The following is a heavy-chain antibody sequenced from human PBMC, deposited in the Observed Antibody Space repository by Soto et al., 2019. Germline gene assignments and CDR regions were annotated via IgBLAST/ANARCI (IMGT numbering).Heavy chain of an antibody. CDR2: IDYSGST. CDR1: GGSISSYY. V-gene: IGHV4-59*01. Sequence: SETLSLTCTVSGGSISSYYWSWIRQPPGKGLEWIGYIDYSGSTNYNPSLKSRVTISVDTSKNQFSLKLSSVTAADTAVYYCARDHGSGGYDFGDYYFDYWGQGTLVTVSS. CDR3: ARDHGSGGYDFGDYYFDY. D-gene: IGHD5-12*01. J-gene: IGHJ4*02.